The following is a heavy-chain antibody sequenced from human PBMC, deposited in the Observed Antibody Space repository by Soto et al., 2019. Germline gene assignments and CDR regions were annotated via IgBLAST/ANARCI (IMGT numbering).Heavy chain of an antibody. Sequence: QPGGSLRLSCAASGFTFSIYGMSWVRQVPGKGLEWVSTISDSGDSAYCADSVKGRFTISRDNSKNTLYLQMNSLRAEDTAVYYCARPYGGKIGDAPDLWGQGTMVTVSS. CDR2: ISDSGDSA. CDR1: GFTFSIYG. D-gene: IGHD2-15*01. CDR3: ARPYGGKIGDAPDL. J-gene: IGHJ3*01. V-gene: IGHV3-23*01.